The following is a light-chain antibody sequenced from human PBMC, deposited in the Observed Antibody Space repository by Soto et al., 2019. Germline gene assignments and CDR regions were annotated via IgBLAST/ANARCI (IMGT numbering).Light chain of an antibody. V-gene: IGKV3-20*01. CDR2: GAS. Sequence: EIVLTQSPGTLSLSPGERATLSCRASQSVSSRYFAWYQQKPGQAPRLLIFGASDRATGIPDRFSGSGSGTDFTLTIDRLEPEDFAMYYCQQSSDSPPTFGQGTKVDIK. CDR1: QSVSSRY. J-gene: IGKJ1*01. CDR3: QQSSDSPPT.